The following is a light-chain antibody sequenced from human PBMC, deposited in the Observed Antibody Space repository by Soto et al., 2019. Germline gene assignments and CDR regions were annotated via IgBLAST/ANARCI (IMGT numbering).Light chain of an antibody. CDR1: RSDIGTNY. CDR2: RNS. Sequence: QAVVTQPPSASGTPGQRVTISCSGSRSDIGTNYVYWYQHLPGRAPRLLIYRNSQRPSGVPDRFSGSKSGTSASLAISGLRSEDEAEYYCAAWDDSPSGVVFGGGTQLTVL. V-gene: IGLV1-47*01. J-gene: IGLJ2*01. CDR3: AAWDDSPSGVV.